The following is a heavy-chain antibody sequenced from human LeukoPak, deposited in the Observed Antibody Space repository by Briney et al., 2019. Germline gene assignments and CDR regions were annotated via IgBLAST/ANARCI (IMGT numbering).Heavy chain of an antibody. Sequence: PSETLSLTCTVSGGSISSYYWSWIRQPPGKGLEWIGYIYYSGSTNYNPSLKSRVTISVDTSKNQFSLKLSSVTAADTAVYYCARDLLTGDPESTFYYYYGMDVWGXGTTVTXSS. CDR3: ARDLLTGDPESTFYYYYGMDV. CDR1: GGSISSYY. V-gene: IGHV4-59*01. D-gene: IGHD1-1*01. J-gene: IGHJ6*01. CDR2: IYYSGST.